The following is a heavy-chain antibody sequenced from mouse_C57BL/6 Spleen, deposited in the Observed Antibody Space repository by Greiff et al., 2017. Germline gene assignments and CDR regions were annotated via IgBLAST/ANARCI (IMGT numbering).Heavy chain of an antibody. J-gene: IGHJ1*03. Sequence: QVQLQQSGAELVKPGASVKLSCKASGYTFTSYWMHWVKQRPGQGLEWIGMIHPNSGSTNYNEKFKSKATLTVDKSSSTAYMQLSSLTSEDSAVYYCARLGYYDYDEGYFDVWGTGTTVTVSS. CDR2: IHPNSGST. CDR3: ARLGYYDYDEGYFDV. D-gene: IGHD2-4*01. CDR1: GYTFTSYW. V-gene: IGHV1-64*01.